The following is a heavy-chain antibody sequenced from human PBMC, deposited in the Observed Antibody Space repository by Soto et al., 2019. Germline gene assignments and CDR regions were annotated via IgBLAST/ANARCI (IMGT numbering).Heavy chain of an antibody. CDR1: GFTFSSYA. J-gene: IGHJ5*02. CDR3: AKSSNRWFGELSTRNRFDP. Sequence: GGSLRLSCAASGFTFSSYAMSWVRQAPGKGLEWVSAISGSGGSTYYADSVKGRFTISRDNSKNTLYLQMNSLRAEDTAVYYCAKSSNRWFGELSTRNRFDPWGQGTLVTVSS. V-gene: IGHV3-23*01. D-gene: IGHD3-10*01. CDR2: ISGSGGST.